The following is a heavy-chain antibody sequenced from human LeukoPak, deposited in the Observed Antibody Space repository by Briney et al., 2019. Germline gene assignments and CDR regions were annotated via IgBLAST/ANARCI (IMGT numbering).Heavy chain of an antibody. D-gene: IGHD2-2*01. CDR3: ARVLVVPAAMRAYYFDY. CDR1: GFTFSSYA. J-gene: IGHJ4*02. CDR2: IKQDGSEK. Sequence: PGGSLRLSCAASGFTFSSYAMSWVRQAPGKGLEWVANIKQDGSEKYYVDSVKGRFTISRDNAKNSLYLQMNSLRAEDTAVYYCARVLVVPAAMRAYYFDYWGQGTLVTVSS. V-gene: IGHV3-7*04.